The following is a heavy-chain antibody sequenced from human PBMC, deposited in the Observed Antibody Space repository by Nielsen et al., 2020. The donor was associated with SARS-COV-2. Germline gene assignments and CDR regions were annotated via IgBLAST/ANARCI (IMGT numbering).Heavy chain of an antibody. CDR3: ARDLLQPTFDY. Sequence: ESLKISCAASGFTFSSYWMSWVRQAPGKGLEWVANIKQDGSEKYYVDSVKGRFTISRDNAKNSLYLQMNSLRAEDTAVYYCARDLLQPTFDYWGQGTLVTVSS. CDR2: IKQDGSEK. J-gene: IGHJ4*02. V-gene: IGHV3-7*05. CDR1: GFTFSSYW. D-gene: IGHD2-15*01.